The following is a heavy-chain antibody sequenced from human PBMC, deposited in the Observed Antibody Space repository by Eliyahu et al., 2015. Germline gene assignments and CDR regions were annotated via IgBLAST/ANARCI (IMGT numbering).Heavy chain of an antibody. CDR2: IYYSGST. CDR3: ARVRYSSHLSFAFDI. J-gene: IGHJ3*02. V-gene: IGHV4-59*01. D-gene: IGHD6-13*01. CDR1: GGSISSYY. Sequence: QVQLQESGPGLVKPSETLSLTCTVSGGSISSYYWSWIRQPPGKGLEWIGYIYYSGSTNYNPSLKSRVTISVDTSKNQFSLKLSSVTAADTAVYYCARVRYSSHLSFAFDIWGQGTMVTVSS.